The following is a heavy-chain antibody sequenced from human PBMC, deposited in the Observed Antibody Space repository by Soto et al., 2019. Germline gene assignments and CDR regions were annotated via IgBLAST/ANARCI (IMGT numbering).Heavy chain of an antibody. V-gene: IGHV4-30-2*01. CDR2: IYHSGST. D-gene: IGHD6-13*01. J-gene: IGHJ6*02. CDR3: ARVGVHSSSWTRAHYYGMDV. Sequence: PSETLSLTCAVSGGSISSGGYSWSWIRRPPGKGLEWIGYIYHSGSTYYNPSLKSRVTISVDRSKNQFSLKLSSVTAADTAVYYCARVGVHSSSWTRAHYYGMDVWGQGTTVTVSS. CDR1: GGSISSGGYS.